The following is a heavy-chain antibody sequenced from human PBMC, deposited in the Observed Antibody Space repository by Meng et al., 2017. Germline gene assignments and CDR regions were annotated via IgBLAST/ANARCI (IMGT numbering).Heavy chain of an antibody. CDR1: GGSVSSGSYY. CDR3: ARDCSGGSCYSIGV. CDR2: IYYSGST. V-gene: IGHV4-61*01. D-gene: IGHD2-15*01. Sequence: QVQLQESGPGLVRPSVTLSLTCTVSGGSVSSGSYYWSWIRQPPGKGLEWIGYIYYSGSTNYNPSLKSRVTISVDTSKNQFSLKLSSVTAADTAVYYCARDCSGGSCYSIGVWGQGTLVTVSS. J-gene: IGHJ4*02.